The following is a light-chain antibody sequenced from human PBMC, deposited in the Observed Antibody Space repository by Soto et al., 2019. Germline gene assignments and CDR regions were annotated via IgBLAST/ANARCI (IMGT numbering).Light chain of an antibody. CDR2: DAS. J-gene: IGKJ3*01. CDR3: HQRSTWPFT. V-gene: IGKV3-11*01. CDR1: QSISSY. Sequence: EIVLTQSPATLSLSPGARATLSCRASQSISSYLAWYQQKPDQAPRLLIYDASNRATGIPARFSGSGSGTGFTLNISSLEPEDFAVYYCHQRSTWPFTFGPGTKVDIK.